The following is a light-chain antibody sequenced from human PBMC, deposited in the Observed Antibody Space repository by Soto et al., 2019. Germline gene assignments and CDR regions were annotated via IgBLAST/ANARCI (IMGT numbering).Light chain of an antibody. J-gene: IGLJ1*01. Sequence: QSALTQPASVSKSPGQSITISCTGTSSDVGGYKYVSWYQQHPGKAPKLVIYDVSNRPSGVSNRFSGSKSGNTASLTISGLQAEDEADYYCCSYTSSSTYVFGTGTKLTVL. CDR1: SSDVGGYKY. CDR3: CSYTSSSTYV. V-gene: IGLV2-14*01. CDR2: DVS.